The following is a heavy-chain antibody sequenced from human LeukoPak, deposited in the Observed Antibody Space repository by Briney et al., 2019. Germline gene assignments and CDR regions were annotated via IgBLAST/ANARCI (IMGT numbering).Heavy chain of an antibody. V-gene: IGHV4-59*01. J-gene: IGHJ4*02. CDR3: ARGPGPFDY. Sequence: SETLSLTCTVSGGSISSYYWSWIRQPPGKGLEWIGYIYYSGSTNYNPSLKSRVTISVDTSKNQFSLKLSSVTAADTAVCYCARGPGPFDYWGQGTLVTVSS. CDR2: IYYSGST. CDR1: GGSISSYY.